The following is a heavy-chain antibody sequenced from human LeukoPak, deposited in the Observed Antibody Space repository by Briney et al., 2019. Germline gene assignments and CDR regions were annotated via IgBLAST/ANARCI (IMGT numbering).Heavy chain of an antibody. CDR2: IKQDGIEK. V-gene: IGHV3-7*01. CDR1: GFSFSSYW. J-gene: IGHJ4*02. D-gene: IGHD5-24*01. CDR3: ARDLHRDGVNWPYFDH. Sequence: PGGSLRLSCAASGFSFSSYWMSWVRQAPGKGLEWVANIKQDGIEKYYVNSVKGRFTISRDNAKNSLYLQMNSLRAEDTAVYYCARDLHRDGVNWPYFDHWGQGTLVTVSS.